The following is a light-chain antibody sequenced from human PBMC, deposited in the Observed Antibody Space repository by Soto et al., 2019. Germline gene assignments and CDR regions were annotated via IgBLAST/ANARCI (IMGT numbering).Light chain of an antibody. CDR2: DAS. CDR1: QSVSSY. CDR3: QQRNCSPTT. Sequence: DIVLTQSPASLSLSPGERATLSCRASQSVSSYLTWYQQKPGQAPRLLIYDASNLASGIPARFSGSGSGTDFTLTISRLEPEDFAIYYCQQRNCSPTTFGQGTQL. J-gene: IGKJ5*01. V-gene: IGKV3-11*01.